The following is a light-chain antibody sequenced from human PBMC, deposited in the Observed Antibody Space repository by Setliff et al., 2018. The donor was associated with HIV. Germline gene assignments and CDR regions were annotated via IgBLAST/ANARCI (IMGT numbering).Light chain of an antibody. CDR1: SSDVGGYDL. CDR3: GSYTDSRIVV. Sequence: QSALTQPASVSGSPGQSITISCNGTSSDVGGYDLVSWYQQHPGKVPKIMIYEVSNRPSGVSNRFSGSKSGNTASLTISGLQAEDEADYYCGSYTDSRIVVFGGGTKVTVL. CDR2: EVS. V-gene: IGLV2-14*01. J-gene: IGLJ2*01.